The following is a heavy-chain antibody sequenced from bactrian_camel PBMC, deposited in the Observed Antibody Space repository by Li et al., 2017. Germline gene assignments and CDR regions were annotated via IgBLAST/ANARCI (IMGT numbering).Heavy chain of an antibody. D-gene: IGHD2*01. V-gene: IGHV3S26*01. CDR3: AYDPGASHCNSDPWTALTLGIF. Sequence: HVQLVESGGGSVQTGGSLRLACVASGFTVSTCGMAWYRQAPGKERELVSSISRSGEITSYLDSVKGRFTISRDNAQNTLYLHMNSLAPEDTAIYYCAYDPGASHCNSDPWTALTLGIFWGQGTQVTVS. CDR2: ISRSGEIT. CDR1: GFTVSTCG. J-gene: IGHJ4*01.